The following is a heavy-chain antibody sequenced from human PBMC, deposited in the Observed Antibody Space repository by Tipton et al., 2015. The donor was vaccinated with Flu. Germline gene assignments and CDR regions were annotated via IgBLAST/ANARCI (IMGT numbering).Heavy chain of an antibody. V-gene: IGHV4-39*07. Sequence: TLSLTCTVSGDSVSSGNYFWGWIRQAPGKGLEWIGNIHYSGSPHYNPSLKSRVTISVDTSKNQFSLRVSSVTAADTAVYYCARRDYSNYVSDPKNWFDPWGQGTLVTVSS. J-gene: IGHJ5*02. CDR1: GDSVSSGNYF. CDR3: ARRDYSNYVSDPKNWFDP. CDR2: IHYSGSP. D-gene: IGHD4-11*01.